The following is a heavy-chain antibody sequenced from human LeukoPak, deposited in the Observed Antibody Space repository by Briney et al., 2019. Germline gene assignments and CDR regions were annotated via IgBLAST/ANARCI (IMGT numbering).Heavy chain of an antibody. J-gene: IGHJ4*02. V-gene: IGHV3-23*01. CDR2: IGSGGSA. Sequence: GGSLRLSCAASGFTFSSYAMTWVRQAPGKGLEWVSAIGSGGSAYYADSVKGRFTISRDNSKNTLYLHMNSLRAEDTAVYYCARDRGGLTMMVPSDYWGQGTLVTVSS. CDR1: GFTFSSYA. D-gene: IGHD3-22*01. CDR3: ARDRGGLTMMVPSDY.